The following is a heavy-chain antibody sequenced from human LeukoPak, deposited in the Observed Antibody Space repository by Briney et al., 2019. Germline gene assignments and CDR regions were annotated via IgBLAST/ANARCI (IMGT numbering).Heavy chain of an antibody. D-gene: IGHD3-22*01. J-gene: IGHJ4*02. CDR3: ARRGFTYYYDSSGYYYLSAKERLFDY. CDR2: INHSGST. Sequence: SETLSLTCAVYGGSFSGYYWSWIRQPPGKGLEWIGEINHSGSTNYNPSLKSRVTISVDTSKNQFSLKLSSVTAADTAVYYCARRGFTYYYDSSGYYYLSAKERLFDYWGQGTLVTVSS. CDR1: GGSFSGYY. V-gene: IGHV4-34*01.